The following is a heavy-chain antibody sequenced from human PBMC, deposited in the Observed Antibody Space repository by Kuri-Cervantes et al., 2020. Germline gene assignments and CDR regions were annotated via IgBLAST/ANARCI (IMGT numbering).Heavy chain of an antibody. CDR1: RFTFSSYG. D-gene: IGHD2-2*02. CDR2: IRYDGTNK. Sequence: GGSLRLSCAASRFTFSSYGMHWVRQAPGKGLEWVAFIRYDGTNKDYADSVKGRFTISRDNAKNSLYLQMNSLRAEDTAVYYCARVNVVVPGAIGEDYYYYMDVWGKGTTVTVSS. CDR3: ARVNVVVPGAIGEDYYYYMDV. J-gene: IGHJ6*03. V-gene: IGHV3-30*02.